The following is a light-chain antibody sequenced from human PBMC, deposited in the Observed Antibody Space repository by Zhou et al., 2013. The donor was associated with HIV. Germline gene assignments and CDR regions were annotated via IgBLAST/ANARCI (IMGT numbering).Light chain of an antibody. CDR1: QSVSTF. Sequence: EIVMTQSPATLSVSPGERATLSCRASQSVSTFLAWYQQKPGQPPRLLIYDASKRATGIPARFSGSGSGTDFTLTISSLEPDDFAVYYCQQRSNWPTSFGQGTKLDI. CDR3: QQRSNWPTS. J-gene: IGKJ2*03. CDR2: DAS. V-gene: IGKV3-11*01.